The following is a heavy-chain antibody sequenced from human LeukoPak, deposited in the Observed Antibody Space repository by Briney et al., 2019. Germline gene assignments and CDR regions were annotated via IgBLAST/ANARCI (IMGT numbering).Heavy chain of an antibody. V-gene: IGHV1-69*05. CDR1: GGTFSSYA. Sequence: SVKVSCKASGGTFSSYAISWVRQAPGQGLEWMRGIIPIFGTANYAQKFQGRVTITRDTSASTAYMELSSLRSEDTAVYYCARESIAAAGTRSLYFQHWGQGTLVTVSS. J-gene: IGHJ1*01. CDR2: IIPIFGTA. CDR3: ARESIAAAGTRSLYFQH. D-gene: IGHD6-13*01.